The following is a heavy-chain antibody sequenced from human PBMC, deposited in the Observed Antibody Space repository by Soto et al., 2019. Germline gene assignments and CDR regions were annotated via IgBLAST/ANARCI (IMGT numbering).Heavy chain of an antibody. CDR2: INSDGSST. D-gene: IGHD1-26*01. J-gene: IGHJ4*02. V-gene: IGHV3-74*01. CDR3: ARDRSRGRENDY. CDR1: GSPFRSFW. Sequence: GGSPRLSRSAPGSPFRSFWIHWVRPAPGKGLVWVSRINSDGSSTSYADSVKGRFTISRDNAKNTLYLQMNSLRAEDTAVYYCARDRSRGRENDYWGQGTQVTVSS.